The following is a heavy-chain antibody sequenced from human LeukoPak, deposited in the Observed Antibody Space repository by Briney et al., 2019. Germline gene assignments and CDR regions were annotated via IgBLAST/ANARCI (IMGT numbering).Heavy chain of an antibody. D-gene: IGHD3-22*01. V-gene: IGHV3-20*04. CDR1: GFSFDEYG. CDR3: ARWYYYETSGLYYGSFDN. Sequence: PGGSLRLSCVASGFSFDEYGMNWVRQVPGKGLEWVSGINWNGGNTGYADSVQGRFSIYRDKAKNSLYLQMNSLRAEDTAVYYCARWYYYETSGLYYGSFDNWGQGTLVTVSS. CDR2: INWNGGNT. J-gene: IGHJ5*02.